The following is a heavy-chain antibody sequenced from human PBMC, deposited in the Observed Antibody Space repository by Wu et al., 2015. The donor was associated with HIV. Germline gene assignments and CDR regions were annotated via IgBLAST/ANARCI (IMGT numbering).Heavy chain of an antibody. V-gene: IGHV1-69*05. CDR1: GDSFTKYA. CDR2: IIPMFGTA. D-gene: IGHD6-19*01. J-gene: IGHJ2*01. Sequence: QVQLVQSGAEVKKPGSSVKVSCKASGDSFTKYAISWVRQAPGQGLEWMGGIIPMFGTANYEQRFQGRVTITTDESTTTTYMELRSLRFEDTAVYFCAATTLSSGWSLSDWYFDLWGRGSLVSVSS. CDR3: AATTLSSGWSLSDWYFDL.